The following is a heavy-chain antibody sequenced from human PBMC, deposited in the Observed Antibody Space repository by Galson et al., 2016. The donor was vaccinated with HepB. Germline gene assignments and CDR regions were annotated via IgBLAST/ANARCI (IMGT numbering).Heavy chain of an antibody. J-gene: IGHJ4*02. CDR2: ISGSGGST. CDR3: ARGYASGNFYQ. V-gene: IGHV3-48*02. CDR1: GFIFNSYS. D-gene: IGHD3-10*01. Sequence: SLRLSCAASGFIFNSYSMNWVRQAPGKGLEWVSAISGSGGSTYYADSVKGRFTISRDNAKNSVYLQMNSLRDEDTAVYYCARGYASGNFYQWGQGTLVTVSS.